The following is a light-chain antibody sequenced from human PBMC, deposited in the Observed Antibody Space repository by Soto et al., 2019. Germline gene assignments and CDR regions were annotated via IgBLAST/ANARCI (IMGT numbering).Light chain of an antibody. CDR2: DAS. CDR3: QQRSNWPEWT. CDR1: QSVGTY. Sequence: EIVLTQSPATLSLSPGERATLSCRASQSVGTYLAWYQQKPGQAPRLLIYDASNRATGIPARFGGSGSGTDFTLTISTLEPEDFAVYYCQQRSNWPEWTFGQGTKVEIK. V-gene: IGKV3-11*01. J-gene: IGKJ1*01.